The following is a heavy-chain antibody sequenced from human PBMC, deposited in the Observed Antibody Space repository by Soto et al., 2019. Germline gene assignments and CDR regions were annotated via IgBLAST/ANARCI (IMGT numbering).Heavy chain of an antibody. V-gene: IGHV5-51*01. J-gene: IGHJ4*02. CDR2: VYPSDSDV. CDR1: GYRFTSSL. D-gene: IGHD3-16*01. CDR3: TKGANSPFDS. Sequence: PGESLKISFQGSGYRFTSSLICWARQMPGKGLEWLGNVYPSDSDVRYSPSFEGRVTISADNSINTAYLQLNNLKASDTAIYYCTKGANSPFDSWGQGTRFTVCS.